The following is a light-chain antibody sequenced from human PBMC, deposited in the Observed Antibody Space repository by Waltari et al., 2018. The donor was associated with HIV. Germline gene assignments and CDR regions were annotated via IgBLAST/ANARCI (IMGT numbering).Light chain of an antibody. Sequence: ETVMTQSPSALSVSPGERVTLSCRASQNISTSLAWYQQKPGQSPRLLIYDASARATGVPARFSGSGSGTEFTLHISALQSEDLAVYFCREYEKWPLTFGPGSKVNIK. J-gene: IGKJ3*01. CDR2: DAS. V-gene: IGKV3-15*01. CDR1: QNISTS. CDR3: REYEKWPLT.